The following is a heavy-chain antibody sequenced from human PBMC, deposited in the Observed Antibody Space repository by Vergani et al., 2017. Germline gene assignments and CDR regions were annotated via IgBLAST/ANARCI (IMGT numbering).Heavy chain of an antibody. Sequence: QVQVVQSGAEVKKSGASVKVSCKTSGYTFSNYYMHWVRQAPGQGLEWMGIINPSGGHTNYAQKFQGRVTMTRDTSTSTVYMELNNLRSEDTAICYCAGRSYGILTGYRYWGQGTLVAVSA. D-gene: IGHD3-9*01. CDR3: AGRSYGILTGYRY. J-gene: IGHJ4*02. V-gene: IGHV1-46*03. CDR2: INPSGGHT. CDR1: GYTFSNYY.